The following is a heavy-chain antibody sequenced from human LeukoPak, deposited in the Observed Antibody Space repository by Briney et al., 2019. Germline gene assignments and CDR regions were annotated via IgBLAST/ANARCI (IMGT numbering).Heavy chain of an antibody. CDR3: ARDPGGGYANGFDP. J-gene: IGHJ5*01. CDR2: IYHSGST. CDR1: GYSISSGYY. V-gene: IGHV4-38-2*02. Sequence: PSETPSLTCTVSGYSISSGYYWGWIRQPPGKGLEWIGSIYHSGSTYYNPPLNSRVTISVDTSKNQFSLKLCSVTAADTAVYYCARDPGGGYANGFDPWGQGTLVTVSS. D-gene: IGHD5-12*01.